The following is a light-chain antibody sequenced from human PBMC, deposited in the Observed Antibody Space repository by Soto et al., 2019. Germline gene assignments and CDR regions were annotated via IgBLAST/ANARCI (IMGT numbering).Light chain of an antibody. Sequence: QSALTQPASVSGSPGQSITISCTGTSSDVGFSNYIFWYQQHPGKAPKLIISDVSNRPSGVSNRFSGSKSANTASLTTSGLQAEDEADYYCSSFTSSDTDVFGSGTKVTVL. J-gene: IGLJ1*01. V-gene: IGLV2-14*03. CDR1: SSDVGFSNY. CDR3: SSFTSSDTDV. CDR2: DVS.